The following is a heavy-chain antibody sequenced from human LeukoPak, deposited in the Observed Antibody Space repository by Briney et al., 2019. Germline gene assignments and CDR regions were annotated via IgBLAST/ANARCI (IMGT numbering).Heavy chain of an antibody. V-gene: IGHV3-30*18. CDR1: GFTFSSYG. CDR3: AKDPYDYGDYVPDY. CDR2: ISYDGSNK. D-gene: IGHD4-17*01. J-gene: IGHJ4*02. Sequence: GRSLGLSCAASGFTFSSYGMHWVRQAPGKGLEWVAVISYDGSNKYYADSVKGRFTISRDNSKNTLYLQMNSLRAEDTAVYYCAKDPYDYGDYVPDYWGRGTLVSVS.